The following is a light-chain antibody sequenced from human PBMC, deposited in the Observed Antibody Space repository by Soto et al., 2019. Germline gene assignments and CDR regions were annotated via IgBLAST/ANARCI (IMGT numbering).Light chain of an antibody. Sequence: EVVVTQSPATLSLSLGGRATLSCRASQRVRTNLAWYQQKPGQAPRLLIYAASTRATGIPARFSGSGSGTEFTLTITSLQSEDFAVHYCQQYNNWPPLTFGGGTKVEIK. CDR3: QQYNNWPPLT. CDR1: QRVRTN. V-gene: IGKV3-15*01. J-gene: IGKJ4*01. CDR2: AAS.